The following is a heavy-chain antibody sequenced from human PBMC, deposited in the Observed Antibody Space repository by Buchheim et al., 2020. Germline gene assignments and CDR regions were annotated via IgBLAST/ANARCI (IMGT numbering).Heavy chain of an antibody. J-gene: IGHJ1*01. Sequence: QVQLQESGPGLVKPSQTLSLTCTVSGGSISSGGYYWSWIRQHPGKGLEWIGFIYYSGSTYYNPFLKSRVTISVDTSKNQFSLKLSSVTAADTAVYYCASTNYYDSSGYQTIEYFQHWGQGTL. CDR1: GGSISSGGYY. V-gene: IGHV4-31*03. CDR2: IYYSGST. D-gene: IGHD3-22*01. CDR3: ASTNYYDSSGYQTIEYFQH.